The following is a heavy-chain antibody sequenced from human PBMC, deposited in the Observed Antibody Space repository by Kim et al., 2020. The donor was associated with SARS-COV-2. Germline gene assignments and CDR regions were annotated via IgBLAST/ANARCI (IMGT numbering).Heavy chain of an antibody. V-gene: IGHV3-23*01. D-gene: IGHD3-22*01. J-gene: IGHJ4*02. Sequence: SVKGRFTISRDNSKNTLYLQMNSLRAEDTAVYYCAKALHYYDSSGSDFDYWGQGTLVTVSS. CDR3: AKALHYYDSSGSDFDY.